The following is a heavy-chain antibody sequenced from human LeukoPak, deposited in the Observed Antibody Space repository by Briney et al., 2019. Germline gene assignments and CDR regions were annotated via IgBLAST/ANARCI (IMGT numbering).Heavy chain of an antibody. CDR1: GYTFTIYG. CDR3: ARDRYDFWSGYYVKRDAFDI. J-gene: IGHJ3*02. D-gene: IGHD3-3*01. V-gene: IGHV1-18*01. Sequence: GASVKVSCKASGYTFTIYGISWVRQAPGQGLEWMGWISAYNGNTNYAQKLQGRVTMTTDTSTSTAYMELRSLRSDDTAVYYCARDRYDFWSGYYVKRDAFDIWGQGTMVTVSS. CDR2: ISAYNGNT.